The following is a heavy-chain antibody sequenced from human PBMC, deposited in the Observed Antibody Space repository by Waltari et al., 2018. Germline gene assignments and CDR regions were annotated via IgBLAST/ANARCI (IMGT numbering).Heavy chain of an antibody. CDR2: IFHSGRT. J-gene: IGHJ2*01. Sequence: QLQLQESGPGLVKPSETLSLTCTVSGYSVSQGHFWAWIRQPPGKGLECIGAIFHSGRTYSSPSLKGRITTSMDTSVNQISLKLNSVTAADTAVYYCARDLTVTIGGDNWFFDLWGRGTLVTVSS. V-gene: IGHV4-38-2*02. CDR1: GYSVSQGHF. CDR3: ARDLTVTIGGDNWFFDL. D-gene: IGHD4-17*01.